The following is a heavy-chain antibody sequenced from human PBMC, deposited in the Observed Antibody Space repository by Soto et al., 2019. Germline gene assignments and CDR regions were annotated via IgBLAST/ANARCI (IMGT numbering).Heavy chain of an antibody. J-gene: IGHJ4*02. CDR2: IYHTGST. D-gene: IGHD3-3*01. V-gene: IGHV4-30-2*01. Sequence: SETLSLTCTVSGGSISSSGFSWSWIRQPPGKGLEWIGYIYHTGSTYYSPSLKSRLTMSVDTSKNQFSLKLTSVTAADTAVYYCARRDDFWSGYSIDYWGLGTLVTGSS. CDR1: GGSISSSGFS. CDR3: ARRDDFWSGYSIDY.